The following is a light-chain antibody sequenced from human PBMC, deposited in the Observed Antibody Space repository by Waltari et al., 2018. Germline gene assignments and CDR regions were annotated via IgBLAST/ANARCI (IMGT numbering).Light chain of an antibody. CDR3: QQRSKWPLT. V-gene: IGKV3-11*01. CDR1: QSVGIS. Sequence: EIVLTQSPATLSLSPGERATLSCRASQSVGISLAWYQQKPGQAPRLLIHDASNRATGIPVRFSGSGSGTDFTLTIRSLEPEDFAVYYCQQRSKWPLTFGQGTKVEIK. CDR2: DAS. J-gene: IGKJ1*01.